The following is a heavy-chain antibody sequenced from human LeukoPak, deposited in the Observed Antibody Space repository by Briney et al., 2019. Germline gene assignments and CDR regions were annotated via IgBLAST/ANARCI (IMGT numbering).Heavy chain of an antibody. Sequence: SETLSLTCTVFGGSISSYYWSWIRQPPGKGLEWIGYIYYSGSTNYNPSLKSRVTISVDTSKNQFSLKLSSVTAADTAVYYCARALALGQLLFDYWGQGTLVTVSS. V-gene: IGHV4-59*01. CDR3: ARALALGQLLFDY. CDR2: IYYSGST. J-gene: IGHJ4*02. CDR1: GGSISSYY. D-gene: IGHD1-26*01.